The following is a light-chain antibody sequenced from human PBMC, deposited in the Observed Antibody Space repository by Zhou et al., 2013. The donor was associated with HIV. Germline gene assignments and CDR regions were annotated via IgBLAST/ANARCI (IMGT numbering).Light chain of an antibody. J-gene: IGKJ1*01. CDR3: QQYHDYPWT. Sequence: DIQMIQSPSTLSASVGDRVTISCRASHDIKNYLAWYQQSPGAVPKLLIYSASNLASGVPSRFSGSGSETHFTLTISGLQPDDLATYICQQYHDYPWTFG. CDR2: SAS. V-gene: IGKV1-27*01. CDR1: HDIKNY.